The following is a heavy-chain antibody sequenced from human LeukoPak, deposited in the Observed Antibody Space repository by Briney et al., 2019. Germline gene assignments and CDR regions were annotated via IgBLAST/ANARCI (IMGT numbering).Heavy chain of an antibody. V-gene: IGHV3-23*01. CDR2: ISGSGGST. CDR1: GFTFSSYA. D-gene: IGHD2-2*01. J-gene: IGHJ6*03. CDR3: AREFWAASVVPADVYYYMDV. Sequence: GGSLRLSCAASGFTFSSYAMSWVRQAPGKGLEWVSAISGSGGSTYYADSVKGRFTISRDNSKNTLYLQMNSLRSDDTAVYYCAREFWAASVVPADVYYYMDVWGKGTTVTVSS.